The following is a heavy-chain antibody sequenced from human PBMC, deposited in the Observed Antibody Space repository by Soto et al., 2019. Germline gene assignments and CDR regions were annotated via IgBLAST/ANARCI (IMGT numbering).Heavy chain of an antibody. Sequence: PSETLSLTCTISGGSISVYYWSWIRQSPRQGLEWIGYVYDNGRPYYSPSRKSRVTISADTSKNQISLKLTSATAADTAVDYCARGVGSSPPRYWGRGTLVTVSS. V-gene: IGHV4-59*01. CDR2: VYDNGRP. CDR1: GGSISVYY. CDR3: ARGVGSSPPRY. J-gene: IGHJ4*02. D-gene: IGHD3-9*01.